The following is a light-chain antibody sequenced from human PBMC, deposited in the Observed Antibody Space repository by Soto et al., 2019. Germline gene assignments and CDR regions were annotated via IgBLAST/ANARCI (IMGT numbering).Light chain of an antibody. V-gene: IGKV3-20*01. Sequence: EIVLTQSPGTLSLSPGERATLTCRVSQSVNAGYLAWYQQKPGQAPRLLFYGVSNRAAGIPDRFSGSGSGTDFTLTISSLEPEDFAMYYWQVYGSSPRYTFGQGTKVEIK. J-gene: IGKJ2*01. CDR3: QVYGSSPRYT. CDR2: GVS. CDR1: QSVNAGY.